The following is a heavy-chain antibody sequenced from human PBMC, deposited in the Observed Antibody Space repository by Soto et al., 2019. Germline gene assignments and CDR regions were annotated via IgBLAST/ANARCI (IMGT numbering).Heavy chain of an antibody. CDR1: GFTFSSYS. V-gene: IGHV3-48*01. Sequence: GGSLRLSCAASGFTFSSYSMNWVRQAPGKGLEWVSYISSSSSTIYYADSVKGRFTISRDNAKNSLYLQMNSLRAEDTAVYYCARDRARITFGGAGVLDYWGQGTLVTVSS. CDR2: ISSSSSTI. CDR3: ARDRARITFGGAGVLDY. D-gene: IGHD3-16*01. J-gene: IGHJ4*02.